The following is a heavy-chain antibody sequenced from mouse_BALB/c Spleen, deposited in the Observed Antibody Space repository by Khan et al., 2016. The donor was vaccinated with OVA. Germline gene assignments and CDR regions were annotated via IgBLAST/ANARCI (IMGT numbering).Heavy chain of an antibody. CDR1: GYTFTNYG. D-gene: IGHD1-1*02. CDR2: INTYTGEP. J-gene: IGHJ4*01. Sequence: QIQLVQSGPELKKPGETVKISCKASGYTFTNYGMNWVKQAPRKGLKWMGWINTYTGEPTYADDFKGRFAFSLETSASTAYLQINNLKNEDMATYFCARGWSIYAMDSWGPGTSVPVSS. V-gene: IGHV9-1*02. CDR3: ARGWSIYAMDS.